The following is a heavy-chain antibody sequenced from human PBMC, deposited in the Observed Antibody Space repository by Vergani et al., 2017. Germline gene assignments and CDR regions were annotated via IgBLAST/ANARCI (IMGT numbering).Heavy chain of an antibody. Sequence: EVQLVESGGGLVQPGRSLRLSCAASGFTFSSYSMNWVRQAPGKGLEWVSSISSSSSYIYYADSVKGRFTISRDNAKNSLYLQMNSLRAEDTAVYYCARDFADQSGYLLHAFDIWGQGTMVTVSS. V-gene: IGHV3-21*01. CDR1: GFTFSSYS. J-gene: IGHJ3*02. CDR2: ISSSSSYI. D-gene: IGHD3-3*01. CDR3: ARDFADQSGYLLHAFDI.